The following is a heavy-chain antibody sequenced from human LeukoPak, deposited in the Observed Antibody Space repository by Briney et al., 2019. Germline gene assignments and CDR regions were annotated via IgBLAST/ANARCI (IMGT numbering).Heavy chain of an antibody. CDR3: TRNQGYCTGGGCYIDY. CDR1: GFTFASYG. CDR2: IRYDGTNK. Sequence: PGGSLRLSCAASGFTFASYGMHWVRHAPGKGLEWVALIRYDGTNKYYTDSVKGRFTISKGNSKNTLYLQMNSLRAEDTAVYYCTRNQGYCTGGGCYIDYWGQGTLVTVSS. D-gene: IGHD2-8*02. V-gene: IGHV3-30*02. J-gene: IGHJ4*02.